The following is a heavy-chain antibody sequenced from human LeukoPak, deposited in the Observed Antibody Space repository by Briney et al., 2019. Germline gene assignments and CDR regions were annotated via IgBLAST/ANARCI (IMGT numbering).Heavy chain of an antibody. CDR2: INHGGST. V-gene: IGHV4-34*01. D-gene: IGHD3-22*01. CDR3: ARVRGDYYDSSGYLIDY. J-gene: IGHJ4*02. Sequence: PSETLSLTCAVYGGSFSGYYWSWIRQPPGKGLEWIGVINHGGSTNYNPSLKSRVTISVDTSKNQFSLKLSSVTAADTAVYYCARVRGDYYDSSGYLIDYWGQGTLVTVSS. CDR1: GGSFSGYY.